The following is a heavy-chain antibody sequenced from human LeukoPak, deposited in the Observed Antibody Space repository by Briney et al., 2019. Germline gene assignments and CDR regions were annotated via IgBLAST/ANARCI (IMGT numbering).Heavy chain of an antibody. V-gene: IGHV5-10-1*01. CDR1: GYSFSTNW. J-gene: IGHJ1*01. CDR2: IDPSDSYT. CDR3: ARAYCSGGSCYSGIDFQH. D-gene: IGHD2-15*01. Sequence: PGESLKISCRASGYSFSTNWIGWVSQMPGKGLEWMGRIDPSDSYTNYSPSFQGHVTISADKSISTAYLQWSSLKASDTAMYYCARAYCSGGSCYSGIDFQHWGQGTLVTVSS.